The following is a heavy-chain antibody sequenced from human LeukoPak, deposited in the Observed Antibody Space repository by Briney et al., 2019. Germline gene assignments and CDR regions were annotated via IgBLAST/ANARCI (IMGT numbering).Heavy chain of an antibody. D-gene: IGHD1-7*01. CDR3: AKAGNWNYFGDY. J-gene: IGHJ4*02. Sequence: PGGSLILSCAVSGFTFRCYGMSWVRQAPGKGLEWVSVISGSGGPTYYTDSVSGRFTVSRDNSKNTLYLQMSSLRAEDTAVYYCAKAGNWNYFGDYWGQGTLVTVSS. CDR2: ISGSGGPT. V-gene: IGHV3-23*01. CDR1: GFTFRCYG.